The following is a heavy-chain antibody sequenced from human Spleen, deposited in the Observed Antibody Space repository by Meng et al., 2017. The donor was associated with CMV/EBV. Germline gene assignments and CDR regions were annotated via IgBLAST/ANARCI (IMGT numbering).Heavy chain of an antibody. D-gene: IGHD3-22*01. Sequence: ASVKVSCKASGYTFTGYYVHWVRLAPGQGLDWMGWSNPNSGGTHYAQKFQGRVTMTSDTSITTAYMELSGLRSDDTAMYYCGRLNAIYYDNSGHYYDYWGQGTLVTVSS. CDR1: GYTFTGYY. CDR3: GRLNAIYYDNSGHYYDY. CDR2: SNPNSGGT. V-gene: IGHV1-2*02. J-gene: IGHJ4*02.